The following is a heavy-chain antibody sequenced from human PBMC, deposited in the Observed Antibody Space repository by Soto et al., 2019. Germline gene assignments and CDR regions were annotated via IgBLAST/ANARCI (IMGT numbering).Heavy chain of an antibody. Sequence: SETLSLTCTVSGDSIRRTSYYWGWIRQPPGKGLEWIGSIYYSGSTFYNPSLQSRVTLSVDTSKNQFSLQLSSVTAADTAVYYCARHFVTTVTEYYFDYWGQGALVTVSS. V-gene: IGHV4-39*01. CDR1: GDSIRRTSYY. CDR2: IYYSGST. J-gene: IGHJ4*02. CDR3: ARHFVTTVTEYYFDY. D-gene: IGHD4-17*01.